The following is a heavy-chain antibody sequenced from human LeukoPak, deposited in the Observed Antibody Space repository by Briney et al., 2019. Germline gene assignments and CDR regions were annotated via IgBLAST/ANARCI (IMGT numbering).Heavy chain of an antibody. CDR2: ISHDGGTN. Sequence: GGSLRLSCAASGFTFSRYVMHWVRQAPGQGLEWVAAISHDGGTNFCADSVKGRFTVSRDNSKNTLYLQMDSLSAEDTAVYYCAAREVDSSRVSLDNWGQGTLVTVSS. CDR1: GFTFSRYV. D-gene: IGHD6-13*01. J-gene: IGHJ4*02. CDR3: AAREVDSSRVSLDN. V-gene: IGHV3-30-3*01.